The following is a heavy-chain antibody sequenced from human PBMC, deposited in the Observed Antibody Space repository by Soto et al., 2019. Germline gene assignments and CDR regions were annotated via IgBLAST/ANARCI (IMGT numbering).Heavy chain of an antibody. V-gene: IGHV3-30*18. CDR1: GFTFSTYS. J-gene: IGHJ3*02. Sequence: GGSLRLSCVASGFTFSTYSMNWVRQAPGKGLESVAFISYDGNTKFYADSVKGRFTISRDDSKSTVYPQMDSLRAEDTAVYYCAKDPNYDNTGIWGQGTMVTVSS. D-gene: IGHD3-22*01. CDR3: AKDPNYDNTGI. CDR2: ISYDGNTK.